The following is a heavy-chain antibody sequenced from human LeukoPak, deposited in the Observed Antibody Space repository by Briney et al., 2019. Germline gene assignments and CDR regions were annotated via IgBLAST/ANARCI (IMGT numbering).Heavy chain of an antibody. CDR3: ASSPDYYGSGSYSPYYYYMDV. V-gene: IGHV3-11*04. Sequence: PGGSLRLSCAASGFTFSDYYMSWLRQAPGKGLEWVPYISGSDSTIYYADSVKGRFTVSRDNAKNSLYLQMNSLRAEDTAVYYCASSPDYYGSGSYSPYYYYMDVWGKGTTVTVSS. CDR2: ISGSDSTI. D-gene: IGHD3-10*01. J-gene: IGHJ6*03. CDR1: GFTFSDYY.